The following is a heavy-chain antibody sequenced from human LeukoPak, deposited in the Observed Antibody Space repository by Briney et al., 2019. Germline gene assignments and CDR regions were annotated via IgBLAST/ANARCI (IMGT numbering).Heavy chain of an antibody. J-gene: IGHJ6*02. Sequence: PGGSLRLSCAASGFTFSSYGMHWVRQAPGKGLEWVAVVWYDGSNKYYADPVKGRFTISRDNSKNTLYLQMNSLRAEDTAVYYCAREPSTFGQYGMDVWGQGTTVTVSS. CDR1: GFTFSSYG. D-gene: IGHD3-10*01. CDR3: AREPSTFGQYGMDV. CDR2: VWYDGSNK. V-gene: IGHV3-30*19.